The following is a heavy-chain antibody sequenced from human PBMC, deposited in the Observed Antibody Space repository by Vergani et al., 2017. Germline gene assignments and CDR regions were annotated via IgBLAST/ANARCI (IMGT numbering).Heavy chain of an antibody. CDR2: ISGSSSYV. Sequence: VQLAESGGGVVQPGRSLRLSCAGSGFSFSSYSMNWVRQAPGKGLEWVASISGSSSYVFYRDSVEGRFTITRDNAKKSVYLQMNSLRAEDTAMYFCARGLWDCTHIRCSPPSYWGQGTQVTVSS. D-gene: IGHD2-8*01. CDR3: ARGLWDCTHIRCSPPSY. V-gene: IGHV3-21*01. CDR1: GFSFSSYS. J-gene: IGHJ4*02.